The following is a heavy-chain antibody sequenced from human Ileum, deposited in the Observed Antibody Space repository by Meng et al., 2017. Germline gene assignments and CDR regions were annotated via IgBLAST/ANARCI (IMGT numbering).Heavy chain of an antibody. CDR1: GFTFSSYG. Sequence: GESLKISCAASGFTFSSYGMHWVRQAPGKGLEWVAVIWYDGSNKYYADSVKGRFTISRDNSKNTLYLQMNSLGAEDTAVYYCARNYYDSSGYYYRLDYWGQGTLVTVSS. CDR2: IWYDGSNK. CDR3: ARNYYDSSGYYYRLDY. J-gene: IGHJ4*02. V-gene: IGHV3-33*01. D-gene: IGHD3-22*01.